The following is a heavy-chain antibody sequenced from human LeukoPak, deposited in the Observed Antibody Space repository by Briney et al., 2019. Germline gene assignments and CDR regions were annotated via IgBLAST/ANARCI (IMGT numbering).Heavy chain of an antibody. J-gene: IGHJ4*02. V-gene: IGHV3-7*05. CDR3: TRQTDRDAYNRH. D-gene: IGHD5-24*01. CDR1: GFTFSSFW. Sequence: GGSLRLSCAASGFTFSSFWMSWVRQAPGKGLEWAANINQDGSVKNYVDSVEGRFSISRDNAKNSLYLQMNSLRAEDTAVYYCTRQTDRDAYNRHWGQGTLVTVSS. CDR2: INQDGSVK.